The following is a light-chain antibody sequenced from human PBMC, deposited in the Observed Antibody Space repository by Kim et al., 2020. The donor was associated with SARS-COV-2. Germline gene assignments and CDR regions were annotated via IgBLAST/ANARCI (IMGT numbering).Light chain of an antibody. Sequence: VSPGQTASITCAGDKLGDKYACWYQQKPGQSPVLVIYQDSKRPSGIPERFSGSNSGNTATLTISGTQAMDEADYYCQAWDSSTDVVFGGGTQLTVL. CDR1: KLGDKY. J-gene: IGLJ2*01. CDR2: QDS. V-gene: IGLV3-1*01. CDR3: QAWDSSTDVV.